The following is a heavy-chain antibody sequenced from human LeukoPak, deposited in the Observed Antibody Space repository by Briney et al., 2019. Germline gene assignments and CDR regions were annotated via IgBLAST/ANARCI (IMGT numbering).Heavy chain of an antibody. CDR1: GFTFSSYA. CDR2: ISDSSGST. Sequence: GGSLRLSCAASGFTFSSYAMSWARQAPGKGLEWVSTISDSSGSTYYADSVKGRFTISRDNSRNTLFLQMNSLRAEDTAVFYCAKDSGNYYASIGFHYHGADVWGQGTTVTVSS. D-gene: IGHD3-22*01. J-gene: IGHJ6*02. CDR3: AKDSGNYYASIGFHYHGADV. V-gene: IGHV3-23*01.